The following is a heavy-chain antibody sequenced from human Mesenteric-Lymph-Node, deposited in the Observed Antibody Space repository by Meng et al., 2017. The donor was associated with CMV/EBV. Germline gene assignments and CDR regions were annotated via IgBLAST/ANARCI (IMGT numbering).Heavy chain of an antibody. D-gene: IGHD3-10*01. Sequence: ASVKVSCKASGYTFSGHFLHWMRQAPGQGFEWMAAIHPRTGDTYYQQRFQGRVTVTLDTSITTAYLELTSLTSDDTAFYYCAREDGDGSNTDYQAFDFWGQGTLVTVSS. V-gene: IGHV1-2*02. CDR1: GYTFSGHF. J-gene: IGHJ4*02. CDR3: AREDGDGSNTDYQAFDF. CDR2: IHPRTGDT.